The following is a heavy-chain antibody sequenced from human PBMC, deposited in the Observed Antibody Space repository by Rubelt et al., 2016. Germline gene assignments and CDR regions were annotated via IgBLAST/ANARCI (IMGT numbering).Heavy chain of an antibody. CDR2: INHSGST. CDR1: GGSFSGYY. D-gene: IGHD3-3*01. Sequence: QVQLQQWGAGLLKPSETLSLTCAVYGGSFSGYYWSWIRQPPGKGLEWIGEINHSGSTNYNPSLKSGVTIAVDTSKNQFSLKLSSVTAADTAVYYCARGLYTDYDFWSGPDYWGQGTLVTVSS. CDR3: ARGLYTDYDFWSGPDY. V-gene: IGHV4-34*01. J-gene: IGHJ4*02.